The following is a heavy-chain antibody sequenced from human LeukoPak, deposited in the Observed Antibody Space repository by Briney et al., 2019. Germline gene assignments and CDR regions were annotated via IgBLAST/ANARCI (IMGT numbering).Heavy chain of an antibody. CDR2: INHSGST. D-gene: IGHD3-22*01. Sequence: KTSETLSLTCAVYGGSFSGYYWCWIRQPPGKGLEWIGEINHSGSTNYNPSLKSRVTISVDTSKNQLSLKLSSVTAADTAVYYCARVGIYDSSGYSIWGQGTLVTVSS. CDR1: GGSFSGYY. J-gene: IGHJ4*02. V-gene: IGHV4-34*01. CDR3: ARVGIYDSSGYSI.